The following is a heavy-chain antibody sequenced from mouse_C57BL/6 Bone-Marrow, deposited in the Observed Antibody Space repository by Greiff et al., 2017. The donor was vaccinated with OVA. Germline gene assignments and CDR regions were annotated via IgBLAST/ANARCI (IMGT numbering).Heavy chain of an antibody. D-gene: IGHD4-1*02. Sequence: DVKLVESGEGLVKPGGSLTLSCAASGFTFSSYAMSWVRQTPEKRLEWVAYISSGGDYIYYADTVKGRFTISRDNARNTRYLQMISLKSEDTAMYYCTRDRSPQLGRYAMDYWGQGTSVTVSS. V-gene: IGHV5-9-1*02. CDR2: ISSGGDYI. CDR3: TRDRSPQLGRYAMDY. CDR1: GFTFSSYA. J-gene: IGHJ4*01.